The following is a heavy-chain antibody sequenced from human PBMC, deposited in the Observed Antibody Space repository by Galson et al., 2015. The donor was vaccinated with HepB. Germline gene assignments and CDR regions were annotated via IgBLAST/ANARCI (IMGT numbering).Heavy chain of an antibody. D-gene: IGHD1-26*01. CDR2: ISSGGSTK. J-gene: IGHJ4*02. CDR1: GFTFSDYY. Sequence: SLRLSCAASGFTFSDYYMSWIRQSPGRGLEWLAYISSGGSTKYYEDSVKGRFTISRDNAKNSLFLQMNSLRAEDTALYYCATGGIKNAIVGAPYWGQGTLVTVSS. CDR3: ATGGIKNAIVGAPY. V-gene: IGHV3-11*01.